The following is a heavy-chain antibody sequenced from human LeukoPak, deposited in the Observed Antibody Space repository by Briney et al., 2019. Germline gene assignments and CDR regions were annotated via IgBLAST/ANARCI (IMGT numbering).Heavy chain of an antibody. CDR1: GGSISSGSYY. CDR2: IYTSGST. D-gene: IGHD6-13*01. Sequence: PSQTLSLTCTVSGGSISSGSYYWSWIRQPAGKGLEWIGRIYTSGSTNYNPSLKSRVTISVDTSKNQFSLKLSSVTAADTAVYYCARDYRDSSSFYYFDYWGQGTLVTVSS. J-gene: IGHJ4*02. V-gene: IGHV4-61*02. CDR3: ARDYRDSSSFYYFDY.